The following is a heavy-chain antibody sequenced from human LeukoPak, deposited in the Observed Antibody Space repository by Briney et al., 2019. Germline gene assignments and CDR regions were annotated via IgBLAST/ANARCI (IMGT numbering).Heavy chain of an antibody. CDR1: GFTFSRYW. J-gene: IGHJ4*02. CDR3: AREAY. CDR2: VKEDGSQK. Sequence: PGGSLRLSCAVSGFTFSRYWMSWVSQAPGKGLEWVASVKEDGSQKNYMDSVKGRFTISRDNAKKSLVLEMNSLRVEDTAVYYCAREAYWGPGILVTVSS. V-gene: IGHV3-7*01.